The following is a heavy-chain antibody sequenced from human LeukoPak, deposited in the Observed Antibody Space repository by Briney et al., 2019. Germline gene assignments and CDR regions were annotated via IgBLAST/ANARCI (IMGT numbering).Heavy chain of an antibody. Sequence: GRSLRLSCAASGFTFSSYAMTWVRQAPGKGLEWVSTLSGSGHTTKYADSVKGRFTISRDSSKNTLYLQISSLRADDTAVYYCARDREMVRHFDIWGQGTMVTVSS. J-gene: IGHJ3*02. CDR2: LSGSGHTT. D-gene: IGHD3-10*01. V-gene: IGHV3-23*01. CDR1: GFTFSSYA. CDR3: ARDREMVRHFDI.